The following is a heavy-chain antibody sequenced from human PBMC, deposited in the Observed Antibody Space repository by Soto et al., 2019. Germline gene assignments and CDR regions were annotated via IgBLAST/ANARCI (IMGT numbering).Heavy chain of an antibody. CDR3: ARASEQQLVLLMSRSWPFDI. CDR1: GFTFSSYA. Sequence: PGGSLRLSCAASGFTFSSYAMSWVRQAPGKGLEWVSAISGSGGSTYYADSVKGRFTISRDSSKNTLFLQMNSLRSEDTAVYYCARASEQQLVLLMSRSWPFDIWGQGTMVTVSS. V-gene: IGHV3-23*01. D-gene: IGHD6-13*01. CDR2: ISGSGGST. J-gene: IGHJ3*02.